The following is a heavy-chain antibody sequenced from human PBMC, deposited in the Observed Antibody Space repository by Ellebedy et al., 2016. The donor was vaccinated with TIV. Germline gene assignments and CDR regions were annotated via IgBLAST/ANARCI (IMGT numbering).Heavy chain of an antibody. CDR2: ISGSGGST. V-gene: IGHV3-23*01. J-gene: IGHJ4*02. CDR3: ARSRYCSGGSCLYFDY. D-gene: IGHD2-15*01. CDR1: GFSFSSYA. Sequence: GESLKISCAASGFSFSSYAMSWVRQAPGKGLEWVSAISGSGGSTYYADSVKGRFTISRDNSKNTLYLQMNSLRAEDTAVYYCARSRYCSGGSCLYFDYWGQGTLVTVSS.